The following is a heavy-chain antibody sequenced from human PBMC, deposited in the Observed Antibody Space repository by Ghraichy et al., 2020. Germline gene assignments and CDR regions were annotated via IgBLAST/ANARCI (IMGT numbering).Heavy chain of an antibody. Sequence: SETLSLTCAVYGGSFSGYYWSWIRQPPGKGLEWIGEINHSGSTNYNPSLKSRVTISVDTSKNQFSLKLSSVTAADTAVYYCARKIVGATLLNWGQGTLVTVSS. CDR1: GGSFSGYY. V-gene: IGHV4-34*01. J-gene: IGHJ4*02. CDR3: ARKIVGATLLN. CDR2: INHSGST. D-gene: IGHD1-26*01.